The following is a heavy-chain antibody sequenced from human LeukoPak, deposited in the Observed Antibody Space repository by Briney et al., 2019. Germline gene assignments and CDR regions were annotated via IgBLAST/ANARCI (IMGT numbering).Heavy chain of an antibody. J-gene: IGHJ6*03. V-gene: IGHV3-7*01. D-gene: IGHD6-13*01. CDR3: ASSSWFYYYYYYMDV. Sequence: GGSLRLSCAASGFTFSSYWMSWVRQAPGKGLEGVANIKQDGSEKYYVDSVKGRFTISRDNAKNSLYLQMNSLRAEDTAVYYCASSSWFYYYYYYMDVWGKGTTVTVSS. CDR2: IKQDGSEK. CDR1: GFTFSSYW.